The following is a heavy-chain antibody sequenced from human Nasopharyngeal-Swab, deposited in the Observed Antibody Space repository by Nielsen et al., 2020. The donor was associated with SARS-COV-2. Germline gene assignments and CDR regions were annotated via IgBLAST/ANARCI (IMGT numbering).Heavy chain of an antibody. CDR1: GYTSTSFG. CDR2: VSSYNGDT. J-gene: IGHJ4*02. D-gene: IGHD3-10*01. CDR3: ATAYGSVSSPEY. Sequence: ASVKVSCKASGYTSTSFGISWVRQAPGQGLEWMGWVSSYNGDTHYAHSLQGRITMTTDTSTSTAYLELRSLRSDDTAMYYCATAYGSVSSPEYWGQGTLVTVSS. V-gene: IGHV1-18*01.